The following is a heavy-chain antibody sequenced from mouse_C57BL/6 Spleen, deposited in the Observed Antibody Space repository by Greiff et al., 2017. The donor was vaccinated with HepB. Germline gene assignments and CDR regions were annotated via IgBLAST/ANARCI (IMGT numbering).Heavy chain of an antibody. V-gene: IGHV1-54*01. CDR2: INPGSGGT. CDR1: GYAFTNYL. Sequence: VQLQQSGAELVRPGTSVKVSCKASGYAFTNYLIEWVKQRPGQGLEWIGVINPGSGGTNYNEKFKGKATLTADKSSSTAYMQLSSLTSEDSAVYYCARAYGNCFDYWGQGTTLTVSS. J-gene: IGHJ2*01. D-gene: IGHD2-1*01. CDR3: ARAYGNCFDY.